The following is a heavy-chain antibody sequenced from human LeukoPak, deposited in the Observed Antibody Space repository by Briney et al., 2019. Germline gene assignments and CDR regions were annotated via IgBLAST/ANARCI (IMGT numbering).Heavy chain of an antibody. CDR3: ARDHDSSGIHI. J-gene: IGHJ3*02. CDR2: IYHSGST. V-gene: IGHV4-38-2*02. CDR1: DYSINSGYY. Sequence: SETMSLTCTVSDYSINSGYYWDWIRQPPGKGLEWIGSIYHSGSTYYNPSLKSRVTMSVDTSKNQFSLKLSSVTAADTAVYYCARDHDSSGIHIWGQGTMVTVSS. D-gene: IGHD3-22*01.